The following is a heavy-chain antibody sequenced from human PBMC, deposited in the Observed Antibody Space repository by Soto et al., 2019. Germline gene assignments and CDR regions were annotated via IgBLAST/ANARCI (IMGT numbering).Heavy chain of an antibody. D-gene: IGHD4-17*01. V-gene: IGHV4-39*01. J-gene: IGHJ4*02. CDR1: GGSISSSSYY. CDR2: IYYSGST. Sequence: SETLSLTCTVSGGSISSSSYYWGWIRQPPGKGLEWIGSIYYSGSTYYNPSLKSRVTISVDTSKNQFSLKLSSVTAADTAVYYCARHRWDPSDYGDPYYFAYWGQGTLVLGSS. CDR3: ARHRWDPSDYGDPYYFAY.